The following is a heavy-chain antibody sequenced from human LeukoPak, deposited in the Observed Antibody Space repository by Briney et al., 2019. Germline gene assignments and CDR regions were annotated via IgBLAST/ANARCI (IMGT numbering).Heavy chain of an antibody. D-gene: IGHD4-17*01. CDR3: ITDPGDYENF. J-gene: IGHJ4*02. V-gene: IGHV3-15*01. CDR2: IKSKSDGETR. CDR1: GFSFSNAW. Sequence: GGSLRLSCAASGFSFSNAWMSWVRQAPGKGLEWVGRIKSKSDGETRDYAAPVRGRFAISRDDSKNTLFLLTNSLKTDDTAVYFCITDPGDYENFWGQGTLVTVSS.